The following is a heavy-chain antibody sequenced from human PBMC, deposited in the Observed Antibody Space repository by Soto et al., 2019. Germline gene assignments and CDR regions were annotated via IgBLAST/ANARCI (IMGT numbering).Heavy chain of an antibody. CDR2: ISAYNANA. CDR1: GYTFRNFG. J-gene: IGHJ4*02. CDR3: ARENRHFDY. Sequence: QIQLLQSGAEVKKPGASVKVTCKASGYTFRNFGISWLRQAPGQGLEWMGWISAYNANANYAQKFQGRLTMTADTSTSTAYMELRSLRSDDTAVYYCARENRHFDYWGQGTLVTVSS. V-gene: IGHV1-18*01.